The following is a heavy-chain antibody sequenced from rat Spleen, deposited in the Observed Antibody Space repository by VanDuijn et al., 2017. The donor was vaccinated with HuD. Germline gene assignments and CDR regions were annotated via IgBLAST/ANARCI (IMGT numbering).Heavy chain of an antibody. V-gene: IGHV3-1*01. D-gene: IGHD1-1*01. CDR3: ATCRGSLQWPFDY. Sequence: EVQLQESGPGLVKPSQSLSLTCSVTGYSITSNFWGWIRKFPGNKMEWMGDISYSGSTSYHPSLKSRISITRDTSKNQFFLQLNSVTADDTATYYCATCRGSLQWPFDYWGQGVMVTVSS. J-gene: IGHJ2*01. CDR1: GYSITSNF. CDR2: ISYSGST.